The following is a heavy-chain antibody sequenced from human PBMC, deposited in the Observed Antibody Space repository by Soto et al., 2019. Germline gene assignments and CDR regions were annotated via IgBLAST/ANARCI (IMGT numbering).Heavy chain of an antibody. Sequence: LSLTCGVRGDSLTGYSWSWIRQPPGKGLEWIGEINFQGTTNYHPSLRSRLSMSVDMSKSQISLNMSSVTAADTALYFCARKLEGSVRLVEWLSYMRFDPWGPGTLVTVSS. CDR3: ARKLEGSVRLVEWLSYMRFDP. J-gene: IGHJ5*02. V-gene: IGHV4-34*01. CDR2: INFQGTT. D-gene: IGHD3-3*01. CDR1: GDSLTGYS.